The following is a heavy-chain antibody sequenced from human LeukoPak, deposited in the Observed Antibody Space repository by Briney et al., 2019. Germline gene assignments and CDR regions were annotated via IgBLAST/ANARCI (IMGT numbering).Heavy chain of an antibody. V-gene: IGHV1-69*06. J-gene: IGHJ3*02. D-gene: IGHD3-22*01. CDR3: ARGVTMIVVVRSHAFDI. Sequence: SVKVSCKASGGTFSSYAISWVRQAPGQGLEWMGGIIPIFGTANYAQKFQGRVTITADKSTSTAYMELSSLRSEDTAVYYCARGVTMIVVVRSHAFDIWGQGTMVTVSS. CDR2: IIPIFGTA. CDR1: GGTFSSYA.